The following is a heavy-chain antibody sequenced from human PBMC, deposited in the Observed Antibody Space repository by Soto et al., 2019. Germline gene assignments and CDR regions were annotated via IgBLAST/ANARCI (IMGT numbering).Heavy chain of an antibody. CDR1: GDSINSNYC. J-gene: IGHJ4*02. D-gene: IGHD6-19*01. CDR2: LYYNGGT. Sequence: QVQLQESGPGLVRPSGTLSLTCAVSGDSINSNYCWTWVRQPPGKGLEWIAELYYNGGTSYNPSLKSRGTISMDKSKNQFSLNRTSVTAADTAMYYCARDTGWGLGYWGQGTLVTVSS. V-gene: IGHV4-4*02. CDR3: ARDTGWGLGY.